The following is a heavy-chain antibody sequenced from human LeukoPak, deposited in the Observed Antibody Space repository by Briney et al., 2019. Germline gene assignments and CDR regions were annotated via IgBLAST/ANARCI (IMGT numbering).Heavy chain of an antibody. V-gene: IGHV4-39*01. J-gene: IGHJ4*02. CDR1: GGSISSSNYY. CDR3: ARLGDSSGYYSAY. CDR2: IYYSGST. D-gene: IGHD3-22*01. Sequence: SETLSLTCTVSGGSISSSNYYWDWIRQPPGKGLEWIGSIYYSGSTYYNPSLKSRVTISVDTSKNQFSLKLSSVTAADTAVYYCARLGDSSGYYSAYWGQGTLVTVSS.